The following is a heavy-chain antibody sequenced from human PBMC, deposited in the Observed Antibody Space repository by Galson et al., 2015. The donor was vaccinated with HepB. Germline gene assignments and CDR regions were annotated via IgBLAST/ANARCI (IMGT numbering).Heavy chain of an antibody. CDR3: ARLGDSSSSFWEGGAFDI. V-gene: IGHV4-61*02. J-gene: IGHJ3*02. CDR2: IYTSGST. D-gene: IGHD6-6*01. CDR1: GGSISSGSYY. Sequence: TLSLTCTVSGGSISSGSYYWSWIRQPAGKGLEWIGRIYTSGSTNYNPSLKSRVTMSVDTSKNQFSLKLSSVTAADTAVYYCARLGDSSSSFWEGGAFDIWGQGTMVTVSS.